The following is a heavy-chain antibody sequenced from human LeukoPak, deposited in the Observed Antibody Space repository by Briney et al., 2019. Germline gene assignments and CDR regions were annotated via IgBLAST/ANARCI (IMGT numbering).Heavy chain of an antibody. J-gene: IGHJ3*02. CDR3: ANIVVPAAIGAFDI. CDR2: IIPIFGTA. D-gene: IGHD2-2*02. CDR1: GGTFSSYA. V-gene: IGHV1-69*13. Sequence: SVKVSCKASGGTFSSYAISWVRQAPGQGLEWMGGIIPIFGTANYAQKFQGRVTITADESTSTPYMELSSLGSEDADVYDCANIVVPAAIGAFDIWGQETMVTVSS.